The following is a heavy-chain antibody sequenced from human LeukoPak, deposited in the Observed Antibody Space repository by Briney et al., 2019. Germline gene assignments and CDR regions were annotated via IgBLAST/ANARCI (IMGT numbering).Heavy chain of an antibody. CDR2: ISYDGSNK. V-gene: IGHV3-30-3*01. CDR3: ARDPPTPAGWLGQHYFDY. D-gene: IGHD6-19*01. Sequence: GGSLRLSCAASGFTFSSYAMHWVRQAPGKGLEWVAVISYDGSNKYCADSVEGRFTISRDNSKNTLYLQMNSLRAEDTAVYYCARDPPTPAGWLGQHYFDYWGQGTLVTVSS. J-gene: IGHJ4*02. CDR1: GFTFSSYA.